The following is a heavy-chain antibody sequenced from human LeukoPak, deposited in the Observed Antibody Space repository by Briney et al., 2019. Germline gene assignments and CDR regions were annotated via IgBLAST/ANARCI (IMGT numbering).Heavy chain of an antibody. Sequence: PGGSLRLSCAASGFTVSSNYMSWVRQAPGKGLEWVSVIYSGGSTYYADSVKGRFTISRDNSKNTLYLQMNSLRAEDTAVYYCARESCGIAVAHSWGQGTLVTVSS. D-gene: IGHD6-19*01. CDR1: GFTVSSNY. J-gene: IGHJ4*02. CDR2: IYSGGST. CDR3: ARESCGIAVAHS. V-gene: IGHV3-66*02.